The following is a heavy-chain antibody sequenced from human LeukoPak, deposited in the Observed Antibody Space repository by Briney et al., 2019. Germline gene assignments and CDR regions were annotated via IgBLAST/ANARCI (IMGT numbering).Heavy chain of an antibody. D-gene: IGHD4-17*01. CDR1: GGSISSYY. CDR3: ARESGDYDFDY. CDR2: IYYSGST. Sequence: SQTLSLTCTVFGGSISSYYWSWIRQPPGKGLEWIGYIYYSGSTNYNPSLKSRVTISVDTSKNQFSLKLSSVTAADTAVYYCARESGDYDFDYWGQGTLVTVSS. V-gene: IGHV4-59*01. J-gene: IGHJ4*02.